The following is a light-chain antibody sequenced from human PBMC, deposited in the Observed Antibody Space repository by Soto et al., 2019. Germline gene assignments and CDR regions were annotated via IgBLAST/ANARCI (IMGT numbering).Light chain of an antibody. CDR3: QQYGSSPRGT. CDR1: QSVSSSY. Sequence: EIVLTQSPGTLSLSPGERATLSCRASQSVSSSYLAWYQQKPGQAPRLLIYGASSRATGIPDRVSGSGAGQDFTLTISRLEAEDFAVYYCQQYGSSPRGTFGQGTKV. J-gene: IGKJ1*01. CDR2: GAS. V-gene: IGKV3-20*01.